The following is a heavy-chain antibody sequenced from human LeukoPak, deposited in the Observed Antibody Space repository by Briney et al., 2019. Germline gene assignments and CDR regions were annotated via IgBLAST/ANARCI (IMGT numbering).Heavy chain of an antibody. J-gene: IGHJ5*02. Sequence: SETLSLTCTVPGGSISSYYWSWIRQPPGKGLEWIGYIYTSGSTNYNPSLKSRVTISVDTSKNQFSLKLSSVTAADTAVYYCAGTYSSSSGGRWFGPWGQGTLVTVSS. CDR3: AGTYSSSSGGRWFGP. CDR2: IYTSGST. V-gene: IGHV4-4*09. CDR1: GGSISSYY. D-gene: IGHD6-6*01.